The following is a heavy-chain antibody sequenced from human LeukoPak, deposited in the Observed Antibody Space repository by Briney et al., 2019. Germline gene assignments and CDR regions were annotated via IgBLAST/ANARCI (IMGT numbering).Heavy chain of an antibody. Sequence: SETLSLTCTVSGGSISSSSYYWGWIRQPPGKGLEWIGSIYYSGSTYYNSSLKSRVTISVDTSKNQFSLKLSSVTAADTAVYYCAGTYGSGSYYKSPFDYWGQGTLVTVSS. J-gene: IGHJ4*02. CDR1: GGSISSSSYY. CDR2: IYYSGST. V-gene: IGHV4-39*01. CDR3: AGTYGSGSYYKSPFDY. D-gene: IGHD3-10*01.